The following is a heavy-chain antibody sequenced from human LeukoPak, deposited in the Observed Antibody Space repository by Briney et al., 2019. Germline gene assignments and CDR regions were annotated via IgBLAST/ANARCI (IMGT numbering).Heavy chain of an antibody. V-gene: IGHV4-59*01. Sequence: PSETLSLTCTVSGGSISNYYWSWIRQPPGKGLEWIGYIYYSGSTNYNPSLKSRVTISVDTSKNQFSLKLSSVTAADTAVYYCARGAAGYYFDYWGQGTLVTVSS. J-gene: IGHJ4*02. CDR2: IYYSGST. CDR1: GGSISNYY. CDR3: ARGAAGYYFDY.